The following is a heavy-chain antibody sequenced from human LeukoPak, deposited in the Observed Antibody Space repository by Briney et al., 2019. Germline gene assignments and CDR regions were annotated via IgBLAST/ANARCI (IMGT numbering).Heavy chain of an antibody. Sequence: GGSLRLSRAASGFTFSTYTMNWVRQAPGKGLEWVSSITSSSSYIYYVDSVKGRFTISRDNAKNSLYLQMNSLRAEDTAVYYCARDPIYGDPYYFDYWGQGTLVTVSS. CDR1: GFTFSTYT. CDR2: ITSSSSYI. J-gene: IGHJ4*02. D-gene: IGHD4-17*01. V-gene: IGHV3-21*01. CDR3: ARDPIYGDPYYFDY.